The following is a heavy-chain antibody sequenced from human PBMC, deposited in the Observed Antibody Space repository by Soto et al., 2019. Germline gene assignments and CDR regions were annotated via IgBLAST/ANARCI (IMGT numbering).Heavy chain of an antibody. CDR2: ISPYNGNT. CDR1: GYTLTRYG. V-gene: IGHV1-18*01. J-gene: IGHJ4*02. D-gene: IGHD3-3*01. Sequence: QVQLVQSRDEVKKPGASVKFSFKASGYTLTRYGISWVRQAPGQGREWVGWISPYNGNTNYAQKLQDRVTLTTATSTSTAYMELRSLRPDYTAVYYCAGADFDFWSGYSPFAYWGQGTLV. CDR3: AGADFDFWSGYSPFAY.